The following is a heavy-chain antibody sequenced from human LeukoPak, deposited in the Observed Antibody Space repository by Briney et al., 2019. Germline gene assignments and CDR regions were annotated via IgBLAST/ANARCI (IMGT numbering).Heavy chain of an antibody. V-gene: IGHV4-34*01. D-gene: IGHD3-22*01. CDR2: INHSGST. CDR1: GGSFSGYY. Sequence: SGTLSLTCAVYGGSFSGYYWSWIRQPPGKGLEWIGEINHSGSTNYNPSLKSRVTISVDTSKNQFSLKLSSVTAADTAVYYCARVFYDSSGYYPPNNWFDPWGQGTLVTVSS. CDR3: ARVFYDSSGYYPPNNWFDP. J-gene: IGHJ5*02.